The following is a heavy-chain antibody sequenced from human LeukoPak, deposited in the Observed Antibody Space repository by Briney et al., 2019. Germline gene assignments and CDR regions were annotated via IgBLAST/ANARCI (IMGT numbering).Heavy chain of an antibody. CDR2: IRNDGSVK. V-gene: IGHV3-30*04. J-gene: IGHJ4*02. Sequence: PGGSLRLSCAASGFTFSGYSMHWARQAPGKGLEWVAIIRNDGSVKYYVDSAKGRFTISRDNSENTLYLQMDSLRAEDTAVYFCARGSGSGSILIDNWGQGTLVTVSS. CDR3: ARGSGSGSILIDN. D-gene: IGHD3-10*01. CDR1: GFTFSGYS.